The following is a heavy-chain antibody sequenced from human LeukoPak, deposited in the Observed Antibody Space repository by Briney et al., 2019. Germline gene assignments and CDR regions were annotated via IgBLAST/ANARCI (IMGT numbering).Heavy chain of an antibody. CDR3: AREGASSSFGY. CDR1: GFSIGNYG. J-gene: IGHJ4*02. CDR2: ISHDGGVK. V-gene: IGHV3-30*03. D-gene: IGHD6-13*01. Sequence: PGGSLRLSCAVSGFSIGNYGMHWVRQAPDKGLEWVAMISHDGGVKYYGDSVKGRLTISRDNSENTLYLQMNSLRVEDTAVYYCAREGASSSFGYWGQGTLVTVSS.